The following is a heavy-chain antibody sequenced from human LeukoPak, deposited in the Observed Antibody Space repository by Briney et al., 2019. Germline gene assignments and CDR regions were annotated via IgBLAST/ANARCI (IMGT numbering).Heavy chain of an antibody. D-gene: IGHD2-2*01. CDR1: GFTFSSYG. V-gene: IGHV3-23*01. CDR3: AKARRSAAAFFGY. J-gene: IGHJ4*02. Sequence: GGSLRLSCAASGFTFSSYGMSWVRQAPGKGLEWVSAISGSGGRTYYADSVKGRFTISRDNSKNTLYLQMNSLRAEDTAVYYCAKARRSAAAFFGYWGQGTLVTVSS. CDR2: ISGSGGRT.